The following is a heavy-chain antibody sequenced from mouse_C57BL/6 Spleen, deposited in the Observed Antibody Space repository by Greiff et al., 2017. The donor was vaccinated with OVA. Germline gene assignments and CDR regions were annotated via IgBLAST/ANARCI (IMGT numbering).Heavy chain of an antibody. CDR1: GFTFSSYA. D-gene: IGHD3-2*02. CDR2: ISSGGDYI. V-gene: IGHV5-9-1*02. Sequence: EVKLVESGEGLVKPGGSLKLSCAASGFTFSSYAMSWVRQTPEKRLEWVAYISSGGDYIYYADTVKGRFTISRDNARNTLYLQMSSLKSEDTAMYYCTRDQDTQTAQAPPMDYWGQGTSVTVSS. J-gene: IGHJ4*01. CDR3: TRDQDTQTAQAPPMDY.